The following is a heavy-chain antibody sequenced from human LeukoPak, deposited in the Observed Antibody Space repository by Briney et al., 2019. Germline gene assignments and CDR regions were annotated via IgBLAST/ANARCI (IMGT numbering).Heavy chain of an antibody. D-gene: IGHD6-19*01. Sequence: PSETLSLACAVYGGSFSGYYWSWIRQPPGKGLEWIGEINHSGSTNYNPSLKSRVTISVDTSKNQFSLKLSSVTAADTAVYYCATRYSSGWYLDYWGQGTLVTVSS. CDR3: ATRYSSGWYLDY. J-gene: IGHJ4*02. V-gene: IGHV4-34*01. CDR2: INHSGST. CDR1: GGSFSGYY.